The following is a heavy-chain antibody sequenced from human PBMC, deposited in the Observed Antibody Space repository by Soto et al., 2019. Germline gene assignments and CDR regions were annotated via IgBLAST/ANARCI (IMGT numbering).Heavy chain of an antibody. CDR1: GGTFSSYP. J-gene: IGHJ6*02. CDR3: ARVGHITHYGMAV. Sequence: QVQLVQSGAEVKKPGSSVKVSCEASGGTFSSYPINWVRQAPGQGLEWMGGIIPFFGTSNYAHKFQGRVTITADDSTSTASMELRSLRSEDTAVYYCARVGHITHYGMAVWGQGTTVTVSS. D-gene: IGHD1-26*01. V-gene: IGHV1-69*01. CDR2: IIPFFGTS.